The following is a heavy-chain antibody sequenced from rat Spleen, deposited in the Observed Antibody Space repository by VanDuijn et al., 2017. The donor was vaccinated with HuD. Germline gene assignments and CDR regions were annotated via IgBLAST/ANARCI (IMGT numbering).Heavy chain of an antibody. D-gene: IGHD1-12*02. CDR1: DYSIISNY. V-gene: IGHV3-3*01. Sequence: EVQLQESGPGLVKPSQSLSLTCSVTDYSIISNYWGWIRKFPGNKLEWMGYIDNTGTTNYNPSLRGRIYITRDTSKNQFFLLVNSVTTEDTATYFCAKCYYYDGPYYYDYWGQGIMVTVSS. J-gene: IGHJ2*01. CDR2: IDNTGTT. CDR3: AKCYYYDGPYYYDY.